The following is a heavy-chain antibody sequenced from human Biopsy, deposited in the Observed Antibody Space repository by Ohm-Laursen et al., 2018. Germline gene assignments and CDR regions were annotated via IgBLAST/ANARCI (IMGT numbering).Heavy chain of an antibody. V-gene: IGHV1-2*02. Sequence: AASVKVSCKASGYNFTGYYIHWVRQAPGQGLEWMGWISPKSGGTNYAQKFQGNITMTKNTSMSTAYMEMSRLRSDDTAVYYCALQSVAQMKNFDYWGQGTLVTVSS. D-gene: IGHD6-19*01. CDR2: ISPKSGGT. J-gene: IGHJ4*02. CDR3: ALQSVAQMKNFDY. CDR1: GYNFTGYY.